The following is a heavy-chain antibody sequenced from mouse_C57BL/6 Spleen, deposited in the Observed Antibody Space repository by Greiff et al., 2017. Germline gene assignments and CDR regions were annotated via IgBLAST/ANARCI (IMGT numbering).Heavy chain of an antibody. Sequence: QVQLQQSGAELARPGASVKMSCKASGYTFTSYTMHWVKQRPGQGLEWIGYINPSSGHTKYNQKFKDKATLTADKSSSTAYMQLSSLTSEDSAVYYCARDGYPAWFAYWGQGTLVTVSA. D-gene: IGHD2-3*01. CDR1: GYTFTSYT. V-gene: IGHV1-4*01. CDR3: ARDGYPAWFAY. J-gene: IGHJ3*01. CDR2: INPSSGHT.